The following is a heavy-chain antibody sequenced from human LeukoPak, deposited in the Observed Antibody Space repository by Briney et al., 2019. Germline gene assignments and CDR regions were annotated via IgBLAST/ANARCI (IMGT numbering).Heavy chain of an antibody. J-gene: IGHJ4*02. D-gene: IGHD2-2*01. CDR2: ITPILGTA. Sequence: SVKVSCKASGGTFSIYAISWVRQAPGQGLEWMGRITPILGTANYAQKFQGRVTITTDESTSTAYIELSSLRTEDTAVYYCARGELPIVVLPAALTHWGQGTLVTVSS. CDR3: ARGELPIVVLPAALTH. V-gene: IGHV1-69*11. CDR1: GGTFSIYA.